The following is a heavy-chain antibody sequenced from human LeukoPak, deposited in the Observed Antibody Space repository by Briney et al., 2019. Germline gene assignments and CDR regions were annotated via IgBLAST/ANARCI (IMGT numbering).Heavy chain of an antibody. CDR2: IRSKANSYAT. D-gene: IGHD5-24*01. CDR1: GFTFSGSA. J-gene: IGHJ4*02. V-gene: IGHV3-73*01. Sequence: GGSLRLSCAASGFTFSGSAMHWVRQASGKGLEWVDRIRSKANSYATAYAASVKGRFTISRDDSKNTAYLQMNSLKTEDTAVYYCTWEMDTIRNYWGQGTLVTVSS. CDR3: TWEMDTIRNY.